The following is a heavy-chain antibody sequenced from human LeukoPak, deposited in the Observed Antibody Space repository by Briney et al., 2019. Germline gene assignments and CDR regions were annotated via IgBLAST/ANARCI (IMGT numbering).Heavy chain of an antibody. Sequence: ASVKVSCKASGYTFTGYYMHWVRQAPGQGLEWMGWINPNSGGTNYAQKFQGRVTMTRDTSISTAYMELIRLRSDDTAVYYCAREKTALQRYGPALVVDVWGQGTTVTVSS. D-gene: IGHD2-15*01. CDR2: INPNSGGT. J-gene: IGHJ6*02. V-gene: IGHV1-2*02. CDR3: AREKTALQRYGPALVVDV. CDR1: GYTFTGYY.